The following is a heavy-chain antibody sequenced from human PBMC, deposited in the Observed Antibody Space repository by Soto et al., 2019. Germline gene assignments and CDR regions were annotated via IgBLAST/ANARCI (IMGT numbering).Heavy chain of an antibody. J-gene: IGHJ4*02. D-gene: IGHD1-1*01. CDR3: ARTDAYNSSFFDS. V-gene: IGHV4-31*03. CDR1: GDSVNSAY. Sequence: QVQLQEMGPGLVKPSQTLTITCTVSGDSVNSAYWSWIRQLPGKGLEWMGNIHHTGRTFYNPSLKSRVAISIDTSKPLFSLKMRSIRAADTAVYYCARTDAYNSSFFDSWGQGTVVTVSS. CDR2: IHHTGRT.